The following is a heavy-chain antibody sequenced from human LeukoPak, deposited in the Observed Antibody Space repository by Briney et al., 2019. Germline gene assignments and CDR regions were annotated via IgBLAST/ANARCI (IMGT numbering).Heavy chain of an antibody. CDR1: GGSISSYY. CDR3: ARRPDSYGHYHFDY. V-gene: IGHV4-59*08. Sequence: SETLSLTCTVSGGSISSYYWSWIRQPPGKGLEWIGYIYYSGSTNYNPSLKSRVTISVDTSKNQFSLKLSSVTAADTAVYYCARRPDSYGHYHFDYWGQGTLVTVSS. J-gene: IGHJ4*02. CDR2: IYYSGST. D-gene: IGHD5-18*01.